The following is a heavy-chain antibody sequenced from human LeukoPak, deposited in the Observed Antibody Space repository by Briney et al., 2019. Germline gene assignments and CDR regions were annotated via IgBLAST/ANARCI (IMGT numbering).Heavy chain of an antibody. Sequence: PGGSLRLSCAASGFTFSSYAMSWVRQAPGKGLECVSAISGSGGSTYYADSVKGRFTISRDNSKNTLYLQMNSLRAEDTAVYYCAKAGERYYGSGEPYYFDYWGQGTLVTVSS. V-gene: IGHV3-23*01. CDR3: AKAGERYYGSGEPYYFDY. J-gene: IGHJ4*02. CDR1: GFTFSSYA. CDR2: ISGSGGST. D-gene: IGHD3-10*01.